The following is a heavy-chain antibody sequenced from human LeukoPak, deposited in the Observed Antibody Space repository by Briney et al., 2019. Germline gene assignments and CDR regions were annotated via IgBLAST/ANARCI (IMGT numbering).Heavy chain of an antibody. CDR1: GFTFSSYS. V-gene: IGHV3-21*01. D-gene: IGHD5-18*01. Sequence: GRSLRLSCAASGFTFSSYSMNWVRQAPGKGLEWVSSISSSSSYIYYADSVKGRFTISRDNAKNSLYLQMNSLRAEDTAVYYCARDLTGLWFDGHYLDYWGQGTLVTVSS. J-gene: IGHJ4*02. CDR2: ISSSSSYI. CDR3: ARDLTGLWFDGHYLDY.